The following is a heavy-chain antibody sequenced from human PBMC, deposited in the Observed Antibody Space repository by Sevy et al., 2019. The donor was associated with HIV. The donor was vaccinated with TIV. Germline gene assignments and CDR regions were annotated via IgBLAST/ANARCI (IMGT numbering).Heavy chain of an antibody. Sequence: GESLKISCAASGFTFSNAWMSWVRQAPGKGLEWVGRIKSKTDDGTTDYAAPVKGRFTISRDDSKNTLYLQMNSLKTEDTAVYYCTTDLGEITIFGAVNYFDYWGQGTLVTVSS. J-gene: IGHJ4*02. CDR2: IKSKTDDGTT. V-gene: IGHV3-15*01. CDR1: GFTFSNAW. D-gene: IGHD3-3*01. CDR3: TTDLGEITIFGAVNYFDY.